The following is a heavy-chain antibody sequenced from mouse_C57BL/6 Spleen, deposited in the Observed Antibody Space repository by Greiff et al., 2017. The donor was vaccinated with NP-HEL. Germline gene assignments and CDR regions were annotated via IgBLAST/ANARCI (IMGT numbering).Heavy chain of an antibody. CDR2: IDPEDGET. V-gene: IGHV14-2*01. D-gene: IGHD2-1*01. J-gene: IGHJ3*01. CDR3: ASPPYGSYPAWFAY. Sequence: EVKLVESGAELVKPGASVKLSCTASGFNIKDYYMHWVKQRTEQGLEWIGRIDPEDGETKYAPKFQGKATITADTASNTDYLQLSSLTSEDTAVYYCASPPYGSYPAWFAYWGQGTLVTVSA. CDR1: GFNIKDYY.